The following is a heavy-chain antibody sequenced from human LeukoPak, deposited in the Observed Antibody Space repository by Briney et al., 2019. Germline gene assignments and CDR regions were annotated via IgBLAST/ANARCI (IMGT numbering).Heavy chain of an antibody. Sequence: SETLSLTCTVSGGSISNKYWSWIRQPPGKGLEWIGSIYYSGSTYYNPSLKSRVTISVDTSKNQFSLKLSSVTAADTAVYYCAKMRSGYDYSVDYWGQGTLVTVSS. CDR2: IYYSGST. CDR1: GGSISNKY. V-gene: IGHV4-59*12. CDR3: AKMRSGYDYSVDY. J-gene: IGHJ4*02. D-gene: IGHD5-12*01.